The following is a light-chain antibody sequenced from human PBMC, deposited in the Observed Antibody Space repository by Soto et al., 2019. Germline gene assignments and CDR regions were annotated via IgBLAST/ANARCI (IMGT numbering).Light chain of an antibody. J-gene: IGKJ3*01. Sequence: EVVMTQSPATLSVSPGEGATLSCRASQSVGSKVAWYQQKPGQAPRLLISAASTRATGIPASFSGSGSGTEFTLTISRLQSEDFAIYYCQQYSIWPPSFGPGTKVDI. CDR2: AAS. CDR1: QSVGSK. V-gene: IGKV3-15*01. CDR3: QQYSIWPPS.